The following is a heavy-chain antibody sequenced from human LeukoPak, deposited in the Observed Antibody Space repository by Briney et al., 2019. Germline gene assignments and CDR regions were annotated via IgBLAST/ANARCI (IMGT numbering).Heavy chain of an antibody. J-gene: IGHJ4*02. V-gene: IGHV4-34*01. CDR1: GGSFSGYY. Sequence: PSETLSLTCAVYGGSFSGYYWSWIRQPPGKGLEWIGEINPSGSTNYNPSLKSRVTISVDTSKNQFSLKLSSVTAADTAVYYCASYPHDYGDYGGLDYWGQGTLVTVSS. CDR2: INPSGST. D-gene: IGHD4-17*01. CDR3: ASYPHDYGDYGGLDY.